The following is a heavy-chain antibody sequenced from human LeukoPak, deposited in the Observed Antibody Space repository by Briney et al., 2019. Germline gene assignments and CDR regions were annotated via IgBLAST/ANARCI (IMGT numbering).Heavy chain of an antibody. Sequence: PGGSLRLSCAASGFTFDDYVMHWVRQAPGKGLEWVSLISGDCATTYYAASVKGRFTVSRDNSKNSLYLQMNSLRTEDTALYYCAKDILRSGRYLRRDYWGQGTLVAVSS. CDR1: GFTFDDYV. CDR2: ISGDCATT. D-gene: IGHD1-26*01. V-gene: IGHV3-43*02. CDR3: AKDILRSGRYLRRDY. J-gene: IGHJ4*02.